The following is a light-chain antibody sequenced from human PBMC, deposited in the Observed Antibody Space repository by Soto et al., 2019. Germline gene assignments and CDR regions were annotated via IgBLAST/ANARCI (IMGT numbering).Light chain of an antibody. J-gene: IGLJ2*01. V-gene: IGLV2-23*01. Sequence: QSALTQPASVSGSPGQSITISCTGTSSDVGSYNLVSWYQQHPGKAPKLMIYEGSKRPSGVSNRFSGSKSGNTASLTISGLQAEDEAYYYCGSYAGSSTLVFGGGTQLTVL. CDR2: EGS. CDR3: GSYAGSSTLV. CDR1: SSDVGSYNL.